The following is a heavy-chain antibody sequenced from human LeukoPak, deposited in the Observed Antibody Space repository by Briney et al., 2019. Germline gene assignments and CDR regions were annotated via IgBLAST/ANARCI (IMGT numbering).Heavy chain of an antibody. V-gene: IGHV4-34*01. J-gene: IGHJ4*02. Sequence: SETLSLTCAVYGGSFSGYQWTWIRQPPGKGLEWIGQINHSGSTNYNPSLKSRVTISVDTSKNQFSLKLSSVTAADTAVYYCARGAPGYWGQGTLVTVSS. CDR1: GGSFSGYQ. CDR2: INHSGST. CDR3: ARGAPGY.